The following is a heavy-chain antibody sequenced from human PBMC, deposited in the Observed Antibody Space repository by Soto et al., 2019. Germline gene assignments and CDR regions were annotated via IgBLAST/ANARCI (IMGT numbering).Heavy chain of an antibody. CDR1: GFTFSSYS. D-gene: IGHD6-6*01. CDR3: ASFEYSSSSHYYYYGMDA. Sequence: LRLSCAASGFTFSSYSMNWVRQAPGKGLEWVSSISSSSSYIYYADSVKGRFTISRDNAKNSLYLQMNSLRAEDTAVYYCASFEYSSSSHYYYYGMDAWGQGTTVTVSS. CDR2: ISSSSSYI. V-gene: IGHV3-21*01. J-gene: IGHJ6*02.